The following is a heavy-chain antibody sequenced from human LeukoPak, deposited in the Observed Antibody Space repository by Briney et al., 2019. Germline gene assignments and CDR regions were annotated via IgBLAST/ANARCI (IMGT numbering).Heavy chain of an antibody. J-gene: IGHJ4*02. Sequence: GGSLRLSCAASGFTFSNYYMSWVRQAPGEGLEWVSGINKNGDTTYYADSVKGRFTIPSDNSKSTLFLQINSLRADHTAVYYCAKDILTWGSDYWGQGTLVTVSS. CDR2: INKNGDTT. CDR3: AKDILTWGSDY. D-gene: IGHD7-27*01. V-gene: IGHV3-23*01. CDR1: GFTFSNYY.